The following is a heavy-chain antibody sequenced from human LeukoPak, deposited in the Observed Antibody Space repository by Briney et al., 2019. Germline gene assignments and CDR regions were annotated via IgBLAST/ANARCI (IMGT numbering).Heavy chain of an antibody. D-gene: IGHD3-10*01. CDR3: AASYGSGSPFDP. J-gene: IGHJ5*02. Sequence: SETLSLTCTVSGGSISSSSYYWGWIRQPPGKGLEWIGSIYYSGSTNYNPSLKSRVTISVDTSKNQFSLKLSSVTAADTAVYYCAASYGSGSPFDPWGQGTLVTVSS. V-gene: IGHV4-39*01. CDR1: GGSISSSSYY. CDR2: IYYSGST.